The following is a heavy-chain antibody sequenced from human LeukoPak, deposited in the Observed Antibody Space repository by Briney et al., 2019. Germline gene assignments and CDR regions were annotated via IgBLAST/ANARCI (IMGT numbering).Heavy chain of an antibody. CDR3: TRRAYTYDSYFFDH. D-gene: IGHD5-18*01. Sequence: SETLSLTCAVYDGSFNVYYWTWIRQSPAKGLEWIGEINRSGGTMYNPSLKSRVTMSVDMSKSQFSLKLTSVTAADTAVYYCTRRAYTYDSYFFDHWGLGTLVTVSS. CDR1: DGSFNVYY. V-gene: IGHV4-34*01. J-gene: IGHJ4*02. CDR2: INRSGGT.